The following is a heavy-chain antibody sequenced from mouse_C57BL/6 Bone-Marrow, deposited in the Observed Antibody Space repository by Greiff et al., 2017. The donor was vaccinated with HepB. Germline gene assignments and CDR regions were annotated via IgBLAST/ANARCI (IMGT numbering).Heavy chain of an antibody. J-gene: IGHJ3*01. CDR1: GYTFTSYW. Sequence: QVQLQQPGTELVKPGASVKLSCKASGYTFTSYWMHWVKQRPGQGLEWIGNINPSNGGTNYNEKFKSKATLTVDKSSSTAYMQLSSLTSEDSAVYFCARGGGLDYYGSSSSYWGQGTLVTVSA. D-gene: IGHD1-1*01. CDR3: ARGGGLDYYGSSSSY. CDR2: INPSNGGT. V-gene: IGHV1-53*01.